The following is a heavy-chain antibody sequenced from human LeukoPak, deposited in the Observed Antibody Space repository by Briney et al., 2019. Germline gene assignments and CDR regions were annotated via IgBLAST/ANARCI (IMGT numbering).Heavy chain of an antibody. Sequence: GSLRLSCAASGFTFSTYAMSCVRQAPGKGLEWVSLISGSGGGTYYANSVKGRFTISRDNSKNTLYLQMDSLRTEDTAVYYCAKERATTTTFDYWGQGTLITVSS. CDR1: GFTFSTYA. CDR3: AKERATTTTFDY. CDR2: ISGSGGGT. V-gene: IGHV3-23*01. J-gene: IGHJ4*02. D-gene: IGHD1-26*01.